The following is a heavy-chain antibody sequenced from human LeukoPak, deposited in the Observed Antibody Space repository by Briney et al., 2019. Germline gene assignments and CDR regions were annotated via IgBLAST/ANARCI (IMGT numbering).Heavy chain of an antibody. CDR2: IYTSGST. V-gene: IGHV4-4*07. Sequence: SETLSLTCTVSGGSISSYYWSWIRQPAGKGLEWIGRIYTSGSTNYNPSLKSRVTISVDTSKNQFSLKLGSVTAADTAVYYCARDQKGGYCSGGSCYSYGWFDPWGQGTLVTVSS. J-gene: IGHJ5*02. D-gene: IGHD2-15*01. CDR1: GGSISSYY. CDR3: ARDQKGGYCSGGSCYSYGWFDP.